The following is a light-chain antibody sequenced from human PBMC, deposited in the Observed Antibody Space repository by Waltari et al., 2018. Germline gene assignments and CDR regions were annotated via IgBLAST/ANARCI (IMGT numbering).Light chain of an antibody. CDR1: QRVGKY. Sequence: ELVLTQSPGTLSLSPGERATLSCRASQRVGKYLAWYQQRPGQAPRLLIYAASTRATGIPDRFSGSGFGTDFSLTISRLEPEDFAVYYCQKYDRLPATFGQGTTVEIK. J-gene: IGKJ1*01. V-gene: IGKV3-20*01. CDR2: AAS. CDR3: QKYDRLPAT.